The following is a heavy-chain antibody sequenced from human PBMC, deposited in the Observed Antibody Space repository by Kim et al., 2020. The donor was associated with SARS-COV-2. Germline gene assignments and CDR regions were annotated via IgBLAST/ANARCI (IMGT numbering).Heavy chain of an antibody. J-gene: IGHJ5*02. V-gene: IGHV3-30*02. Sequence: YADSVKGRFTISRDNSKNTLYLQMSSLRADDTAVYYCAKDLRITIFGAVSWGQGTLVTVSS. CDR3: AKDLRITIFGAVS. D-gene: IGHD3-3*01.